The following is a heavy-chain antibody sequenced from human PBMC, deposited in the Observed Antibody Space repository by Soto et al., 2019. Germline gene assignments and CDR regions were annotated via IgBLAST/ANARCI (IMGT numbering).Heavy chain of an antibody. D-gene: IGHD6-13*01. J-gene: IGHJ3*01. CDR3: AKVPFSSSWHKDAFPF. CDR2: ITESGVTA. Sequence: PGGSLRLSCAASGFSFHANALSWVRQTPGKGLQWVSTITESGVTAYYADSVKGRFSISRDNVKAILYLQMSGLSVEDTAVYYCAKVPFSSSWHKDAFPFWGPGTMVTVSS. CDR1: GFSFHANA. V-gene: IGHV3-23*01.